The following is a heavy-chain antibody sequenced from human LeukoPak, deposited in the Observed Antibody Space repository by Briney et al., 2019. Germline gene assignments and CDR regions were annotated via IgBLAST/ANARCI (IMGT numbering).Heavy chain of an antibody. Sequence: SETLSLTCTVSGGSISSSSYYWGWIRQPPGKGLEWIGSIYYSGSTYYNPSLKSRVTMSVDTSKNQFSLKLSSVTAADTAVYYCARSFLPRYYYYDSRFDPWGQGTLVTVSS. V-gene: IGHV4-39*07. D-gene: IGHD3-22*01. CDR2: IYYSGST. CDR1: GGSISSSSYY. J-gene: IGHJ5*02. CDR3: ARSFLPRYYYYDSRFDP.